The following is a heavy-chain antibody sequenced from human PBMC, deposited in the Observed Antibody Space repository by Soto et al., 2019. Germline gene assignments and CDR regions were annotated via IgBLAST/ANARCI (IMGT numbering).Heavy chain of an antibody. D-gene: IGHD6-6*01. J-gene: IGHJ6*02. CDR1: GGSISSSSYY. CDR3: ASPLSSSSFLSYYYYGMDV. CDR2: IYYSGST. V-gene: IGHV4-39*01. Sequence: SETLSLTCTVSGGSISSSSYYWGWIRQPPGKGLEWIGSIYYSGSTYYNPSLKSRVTISVDTSKNQFSLKLSSVTAADTAVYYCASPLSSSSFLSYYYYGMDVWGQGTTVTVSS.